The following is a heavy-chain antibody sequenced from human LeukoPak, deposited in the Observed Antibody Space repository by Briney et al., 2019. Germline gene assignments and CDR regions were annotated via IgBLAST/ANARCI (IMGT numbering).Heavy chain of an antibody. J-gene: IGHJ5*02. CDR2: INPSGGST. CDR1: GYTFTSYY. CDR3: ARDVPYDYGDYDNWFDP. V-gene: IGHV1-46*01. Sequence: ASVKVSCKASGYTFTSYYMHWVRQAPGQGLEWMGIINPSGGSTSYAQKFQGRVTMTRDTSTSTVYMELSSLRSEDTAVYYCARDVPYDYGDYDNWFDPWGQGTLVTVSS. D-gene: IGHD4-17*01.